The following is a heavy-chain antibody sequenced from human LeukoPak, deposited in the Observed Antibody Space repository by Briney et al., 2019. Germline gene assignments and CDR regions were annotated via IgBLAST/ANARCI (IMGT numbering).Heavy chain of an antibody. D-gene: IGHD3-22*01. CDR1: GFTFSSYW. Sequence: GGSLRLSCAPSGFTFSSYWMSWVRQAPGKGLEWVANIKQDGSEKYYVDSVKGRFTISRDNAKNSLYLQMNSLRAEDTAVYYCVRDDDRPDNGLDYWGQGTLVTVSS. J-gene: IGHJ4*02. V-gene: IGHV3-7*01. CDR3: VRDDDRPDNGLDY. CDR2: IKQDGSEK.